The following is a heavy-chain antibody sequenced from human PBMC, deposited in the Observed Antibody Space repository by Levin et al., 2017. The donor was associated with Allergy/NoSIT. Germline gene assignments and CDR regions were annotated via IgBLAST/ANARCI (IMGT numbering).Heavy chain of an antibody. CDR1: GLPFSIYG. J-gene: IGHJ4*02. CDR2: ISSSGTPI. CDR3: ATGAMDY. V-gene: IGHV3-48*04. Sequence: GESLKISCVASGLPFSIYGMNWVRQAPGKGLEWVSHISSSGTPIYYADSVRGRFTMSRDNAKSSLYLQMNSLRAEDTALYYCATGAMDYWGQGTLGTVSS. D-gene: IGHD5-18*01.